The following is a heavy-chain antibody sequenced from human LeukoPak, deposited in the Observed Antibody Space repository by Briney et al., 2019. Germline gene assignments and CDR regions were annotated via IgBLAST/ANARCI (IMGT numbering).Heavy chain of an antibody. J-gene: IGHJ4*02. CDR3: ARTLNYFDY. Sequence: SETLSLTCTVSGGSISSGGYYWSWIRQPPGKGLEWIGYIYHSGSTYYNPSLKSRVTISVDRSKNQFSLKLSSVTAADTAVYYCARTLNYFDYWGQGTLVTVSS. CDR2: IYHSGST. V-gene: IGHV4-30-2*01. CDR1: GGSISSGGYY.